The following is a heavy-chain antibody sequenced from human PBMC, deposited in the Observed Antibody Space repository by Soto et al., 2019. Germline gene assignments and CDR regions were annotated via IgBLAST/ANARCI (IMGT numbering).Heavy chain of an antibody. CDR3: SFQESTKVTTFEY. CDR2: ISNSGAST. CDR1: GFTFSDYA. Sequence: GGSLRLSCAASGFTFSDYAMSWVRQSPGKGLEWVSGISNSGASTYYADSVKGRFTISRDNSKKTVYLQMNSLRAEDTAVYYCSFQESTKVTTFEYWGHGTLVTVSS. D-gene: IGHD4-17*01. V-gene: IGHV3-23*01. J-gene: IGHJ4*01.